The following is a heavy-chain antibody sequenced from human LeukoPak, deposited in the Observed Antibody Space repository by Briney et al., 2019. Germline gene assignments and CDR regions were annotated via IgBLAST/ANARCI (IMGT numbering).Heavy chain of an antibody. CDR1: GFTFTSHV. CDR2: ISMNVQTT. V-gene: IGHV3-64D*06. CDR3: VREGLERRTNIDY. D-gene: IGHD1-1*01. J-gene: IGHJ4*02. Sequence: PGGSLRLSCSASGFTFTSHVMHWVRQAPGKGLQYVSGISMNVQTTYYAGSVKGRFTISRDSSKNTVYLQMNSLAAEDTAVYYCVREGLERRTNIDYWGQGTLVSVSS.